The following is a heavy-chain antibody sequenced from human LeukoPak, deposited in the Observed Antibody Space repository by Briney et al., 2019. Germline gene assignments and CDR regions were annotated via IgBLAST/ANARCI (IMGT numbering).Heavy chain of an antibody. D-gene: IGHD6-6*01. V-gene: IGHV1-69*13. CDR1: GGTFSSYA. J-gene: IGHJ5*02. CDR3: ARAIFEYSSSRGASWFDP. CDR2: IIPIFGTA. Sequence: SVKVSCKASGGTFSSYAISWVRQAPGQGLEWMGGIIPIFGTANYAQKFQGRVTITADESTSTAYMELNSLRSEDTAVYYCARAIFEYSSSRGASWFDPWGQGTLVTVSS.